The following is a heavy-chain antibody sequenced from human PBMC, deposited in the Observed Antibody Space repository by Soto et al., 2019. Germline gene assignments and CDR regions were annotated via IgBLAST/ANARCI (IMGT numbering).Heavy chain of an antibody. J-gene: IGHJ5*02. CDR3: ARAGGDYDYVWGSYRYDWFDP. CDR1: GGSISSYY. CDR2: IYYSGST. Sequence: PSETLSLTCTVSGGSISSYYWSWIRQPPGKGLEWIGYIYYSGSTNYNPSLKSRVTISVDTSKNQFSLKLSSVTAADTAVYYCARAGGDYDYVWGSYRYDWFDPWGQGTLVTVSS. D-gene: IGHD3-16*02. V-gene: IGHV4-59*01.